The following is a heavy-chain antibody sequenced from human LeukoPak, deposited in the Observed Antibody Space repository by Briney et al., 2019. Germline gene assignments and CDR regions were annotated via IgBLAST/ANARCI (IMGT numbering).Heavy chain of an antibody. Sequence: SETLSLTCTVSGGSISSGDYYWSWIRQPPGKGLEWIGYIYYSGSTYYNPSLKSRVTISVDTSKNQFSLKLSSVTAADTAVYYCARGGGRFGGVISRIFDYWGQGTLVTVSS. V-gene: IGHV4-30-4*08. D-gene: IGHD3-16*02. CDR1: GGSISSGDYY. CDR3: ARGGGRFGGVISRIFDY. J-gene: IGHJ4*02. CDR2: IYYSGST.